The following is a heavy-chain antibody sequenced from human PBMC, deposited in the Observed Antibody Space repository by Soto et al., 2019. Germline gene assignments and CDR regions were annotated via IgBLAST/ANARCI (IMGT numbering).Heavy chain of an antibody. J-gene: IGHJ5*02. CDR2: IYYSGST. CDR3: ARGPSMVRGVILTNNWFDP. Sequence: PSETLSLTCTVSGGSISSGGYYWSWIRQHPGKGLEWIGYIYYSGSTYYNPSLKSRVTISVDTSKNQFSLKLSSVTAADTAVYYCARGPSMVRGVILTNNWFDPRGQGTLVTVSS. V-gene: IGHV4-31*03. CDR1: GGSISSGGYY. D-gene: IGHD3-10*01.